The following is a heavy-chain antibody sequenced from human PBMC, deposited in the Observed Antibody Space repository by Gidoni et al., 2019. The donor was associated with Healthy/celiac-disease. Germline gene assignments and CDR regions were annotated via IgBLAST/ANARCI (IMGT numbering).Heavy chain of an antibody. CDR1: GYTFTSYD. CDR2: MNPNSGNT. V-gene: IGHV1-8*01. CDR3: ARGGYCSSTSACWGVFDP. J-gene: IGHJ5*02. D-gene: IGHD2-2*03. Sequence: QVQLVQSGSEVKKPGASVRVSCRASGYTFTSYDITWVRQATGQGLEWMGWMNPNSGNTGYAQKFQGRVTMTRNTSISTAYMELSSLRSEDTAVYYCARGGYCSSTSACWGVFDPWGQGTLVTVSS.